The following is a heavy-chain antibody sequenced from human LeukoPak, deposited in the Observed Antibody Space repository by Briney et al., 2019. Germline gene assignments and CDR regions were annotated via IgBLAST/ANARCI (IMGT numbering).Heavy chain of an antibody. CDR2: IDTDGRTT. CDR3: VRDRDGYNY. J-gene: IGHJ4*02. Sequence: GGSLRLSCAASGFSFSNSLMHWVRQAPGKGLVWVARIDTDGRTTHYADSVKGRFTISRDNAKNTLYLQMNILRAEDTAVYYCVRDRDGYNYWGQGTLVTVSS. V-gene: IGHV3-74*01. CDR1: GFSFSNSL. D-gene: IGHD5-24*01.